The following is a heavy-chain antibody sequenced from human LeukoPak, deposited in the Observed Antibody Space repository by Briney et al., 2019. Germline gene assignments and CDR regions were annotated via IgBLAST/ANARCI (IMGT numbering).Heavy chain of an antibody. CDR1: GFTFSSYG. CDR3: ARAPYYYDSSGYYEGAFDI. CDR2: INWNGGST. Sequence: GGSLRLSCAASGFTFSSYGMSWVRQAPGKGLEWVSGINWNGGSTGYADSVKGRFTISRDNAKNSLYLQMNSLRAEDTALYHCARAPYYYDSSGYYEGAFDIWGQGTMVTVSS. V-gene: IGHV3-20*01. J-gene: IGHJ3*02. D-gene: IGHD3-22*01.